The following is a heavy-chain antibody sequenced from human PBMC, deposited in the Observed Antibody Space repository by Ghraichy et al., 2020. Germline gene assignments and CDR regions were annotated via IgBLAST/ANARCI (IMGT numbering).Heavy chain of an antibody. J-gene: IGHJ4*02. V-gene: IGHV3-53*01. Sequence: GSLRLSCAASGFTVSSNYMSWVRQAPGKGLEWVSVIYSGGSTYYADSVKGRFTISRDNSKNTVYLQMNSLRAEDTAVYYCARGGHYGLYYFDYWGQGTLVTVSS. CDR2: IYSGGST. D-gene: IGHD3-10*01. CDR1: GFTVSSNY. CDR3: ARGGHYGLYYFDY.